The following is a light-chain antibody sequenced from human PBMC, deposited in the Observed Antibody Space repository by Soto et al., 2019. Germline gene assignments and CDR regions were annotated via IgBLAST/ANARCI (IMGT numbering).Light chain of an antibody. V-gene: IGLV2-18*02. CDR1: SSDIGHADR. J-gene: IGLJ2*01. CDR3: TSTTAKYFVIL. Sequence: QSALTQPPSVSGSPGQSVTISCTGTSSDIGHADRDSWYQQSPGTAPKLMIYEVNNRPSGVPDRFSGSKSGNTASLTSSGLQPEDEADYYCTSTTAKYFVILFGGGTKVTVL. CDR2: EVN.